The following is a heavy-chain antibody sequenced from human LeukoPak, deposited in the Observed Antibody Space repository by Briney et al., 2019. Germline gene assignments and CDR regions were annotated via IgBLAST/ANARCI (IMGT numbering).Heavy chain of an antibody. V-gene: IGHV3-23*01. Sequence: PGGSLRLSCAASGFTFSSYAMSWVRQAPGKGLEWVSAISGSGGSTYYADPVKGRFTISRDNSKNTLYLQMNSLRAEDTAVYYCAKEYYYDSSGPVDYWGQGTLVTVSS. CDR2: ISGSGGST. D-gene: IGHD3-22*01. J-gene: IGHJ4*02. CDR1: GFTFSSYA. CDR3: AKEYYYDSSGPVDY.